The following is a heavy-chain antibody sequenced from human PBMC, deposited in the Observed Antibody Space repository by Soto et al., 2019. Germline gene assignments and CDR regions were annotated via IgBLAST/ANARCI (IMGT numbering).Heavy chain of an antibody. CDR1: GGSFSGYY. J-gene: IGHJ6*02. Sequence: SETLSLTCAVYGGSFSGYYWSWIRQPPGKGLEWIGEINHSGSTNYNPSLKSRVTISVDTSKNQFSLKLSSVTAADTAVYYCARWDTHCYYGMDVWGQGTTVTVSS. CDR2: INHSGST. D-gene: IGHD5-18*01. CDR3: ARWDTHCYYGMDV. V-gene: IGHV4-34*01.